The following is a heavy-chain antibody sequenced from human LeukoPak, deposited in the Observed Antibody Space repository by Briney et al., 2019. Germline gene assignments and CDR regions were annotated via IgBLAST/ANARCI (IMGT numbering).Heavy chain of an antibody. Sequence: SETLSLTCAVYGGSFSGYYWSWIRQPPGKGLEWIGEINHSESTNYNPSLKSRVTISVDTSKNQFSLKLSSVTAADTAVYYCARGGYCGGDCYDYWGQGTLVTVSS. CDR2: INHSEST. CDR1: GGSFSGYY. D-gene: IGHD2-21*01. CDR3: ARGGYCGGDCYDY. J-gene: IGHJ4*02. V-gene: IGHV4-34*01.